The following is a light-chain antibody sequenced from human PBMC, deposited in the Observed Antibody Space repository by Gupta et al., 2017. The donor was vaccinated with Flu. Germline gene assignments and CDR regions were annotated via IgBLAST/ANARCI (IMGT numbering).Light chain of an antibody. V-gene: IGLV1-44*01. Sequence: QSDLTQPPSASATPGQRVTIACSGSSSNIGPNPVAWYQQVPGTAPKLLIYSNNYRPSGVPDRFSGSKSGTSASLAISGLQSEDEADYYCAAWDDGLSARVFGGGTKLTVL. CDR1: SSNIGPNP. J-gene: IGLJ2*01. CDR3: AAWDDGLSARV. CDR2: SNN.